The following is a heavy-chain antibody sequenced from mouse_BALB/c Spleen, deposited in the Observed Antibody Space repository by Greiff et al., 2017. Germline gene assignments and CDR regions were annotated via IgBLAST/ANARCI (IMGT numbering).Heavy chain of an antibody. Sequence: EVKLMESGGGLVQPGGSLKLSCAASGFTFSSFGMHWVRQAPEKGLEWVAYISSGSSTIYYADTVKGRFTISRDNPKNTLFLQMTSLRSEDTAMYYCARDGYYVAWFAYWGQGTLVTVSA. CDR3: ARDGYYVAWFAY. CDR1: GFTFSSFG. V-gene: IGHV5-17*02. D-gene: IGHD2-3*01. J-gene: IGHJ3*01. CDR2: ISSGSSTI.